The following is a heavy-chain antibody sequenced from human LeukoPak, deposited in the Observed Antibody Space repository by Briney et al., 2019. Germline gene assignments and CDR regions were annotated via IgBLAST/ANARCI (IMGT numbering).Heavy chain of an antibody. Sequence: GGSLRLSCAASGFTFSSYAMSWVRQAPGKGLEWVSAISGSGGSTYYADSVKGQFTVSRDHAKNTLYLQLNSLRADDTAVYYCARGTRLLWFGEFNHKGDAFDIWGQGTMVTVSS. CDR1: GFTFSSYA. CDR2: ISGSGGST. D-gene: IGHD3-10*01. CDR3: ARGTRLLWFGEFNHKGDAFDI. V-gene: IGHV3-23*01. J-gene: IGHJ3*02.